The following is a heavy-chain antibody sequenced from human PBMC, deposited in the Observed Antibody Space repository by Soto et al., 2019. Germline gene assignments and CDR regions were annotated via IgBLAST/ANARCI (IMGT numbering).Heavy chain of an antibody. CDR1: GGSISSGGYY. Sequence: PSETLSLTCTVSGGSISSGGYYWSWIRQHPGKGLEWIGYIYYSGSTYYNPSLKSRVTISVDTSKNQFSLKLSSVTAADTAVYYCARDVMAAAGTWFDPWGQGTLVTVSS. CDR3: ARDVMAAAGTWFDP. V-gene: IGHV4-31*03. D-gene: IGHD6-13*01. CDR2: IYYSGST. J-gene: IGHJ5*02.